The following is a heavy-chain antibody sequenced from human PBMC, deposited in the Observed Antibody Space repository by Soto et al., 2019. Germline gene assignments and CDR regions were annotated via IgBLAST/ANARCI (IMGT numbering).Heavy chain of an antibody. Sequence: EVQLLESGGGLVQPGGSLRLSCVASGITLSSYAMNWVRQAPGKGPEWVSGVSGIGDNTEYADSVKGRFTVSRDNSKNTLSLQMNSLRVDDTAVYYCAKGRSAPVTGSSGFDHWGQGRLVTVSS. CDR2: VSGIGDNT. V-gene: IGHV3-23*01. J-gene: IGHJ4*02. CDR1: GITLSSYA. CDR3: AKGRSAPVTGSSGFDH. D-gene: IGHD6-19*01.